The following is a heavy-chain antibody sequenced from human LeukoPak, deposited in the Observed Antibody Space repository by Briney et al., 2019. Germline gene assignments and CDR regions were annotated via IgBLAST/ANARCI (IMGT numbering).Heavy chain of an antibody. J-gene: IGHJ2*01. CDR1: GYSFTSYW. CDR3: ARVVVVTSIFWYFDL. V-gene: IGHV5-51*01. D-gene: IGHD2-21*02. CDR2: IHPGDSDT. Sequence: GESVKISCKGSGYSFTSYWIGWVRQMPGKGLEWMGIIHPGDSDTRYSPSFQGQVTISVDKSISTAYLQWSSLKASDTAMYYCARVVVVTSIFWYFDLWGRGTLVTVAS.